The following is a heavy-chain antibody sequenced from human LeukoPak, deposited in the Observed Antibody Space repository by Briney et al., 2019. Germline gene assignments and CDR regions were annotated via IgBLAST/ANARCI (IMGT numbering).Heavy chain of an antibody. CDR2: VNPNSGGT. D-gene: IGHD3-22*01. V-gene: IGHV1-2*02. CDR3: ARGHYFYSYIN. Sequence: ASVKVSRKASRYTFTDYYIHWVRQAPGQGLEWMAWVNPNSGGTNYAQNFQGRVTLTRDTSISTAYMELSRLRSDDTAVYYCARGHYFYSYINWGQGTLVTVSS. J-gene: IGHJ4*02. CDR1: RYTFTDYY.